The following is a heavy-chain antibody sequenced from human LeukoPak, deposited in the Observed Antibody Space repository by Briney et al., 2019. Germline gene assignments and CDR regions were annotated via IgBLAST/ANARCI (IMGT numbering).Heavy chain of an antibody. CDR2: IYHSGST. J-gene: IGHJ4*02. CDR3: AREDSGYDFDY. CDR1: GGSISSGGYY. D-gene: IGHD5-12*01. Sequence: PSQTVSLTCTVSGGSISSGGYYWSWIRQPPGKGLEWIGYIYHSGSTYYNPSLKSRVTMSVDTSKNQFSLKLSSVTAADTAVYYCAREDSGYDFDYWGQGTLVTVSS. V-gene: IGHV4-30-2*01.